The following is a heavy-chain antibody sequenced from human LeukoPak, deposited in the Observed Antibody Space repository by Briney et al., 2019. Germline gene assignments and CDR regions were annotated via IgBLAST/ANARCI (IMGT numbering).Heavy chain of an antibody. V-gene: IGHV3-23*01. CDR1: GFTFSSYA. D-gene: IGHD2-8*01. J-gene: IGHJ6*03. CDR2: FSGSGGTT. Sequence: GGSLRLSCAASGFTFSSYAMNWVRQAPGRGLEWVSGFSGSGGTTYYADSVKGRFTISRDNSKNTLYLQMNSLRAEDTAVYYCANGNRCTSPNCLGYYYFYMDVWGEGTTVTVSS. CDR3: ANGNRCTSPNCLGYYYFYMDV.